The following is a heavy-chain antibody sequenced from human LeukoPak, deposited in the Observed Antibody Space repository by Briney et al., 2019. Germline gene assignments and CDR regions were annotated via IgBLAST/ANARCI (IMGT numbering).Heavy chain of an antibody. V-gene: IGHV4-39*01. Sequence: SETLSLTCTVSGGSISSSSYYWGWIRQPPGKGLEWIGSIYYSGSTYYNPSLKSRVTISVDTSKNQISLKLSSVTAADTAVYYCAVLMTGSYYMDVWGKGTTVTVSS. CDR1: GGSISSSSYY. CDR3: AVLMTGSYYMDV. D-gene: IGHD3-9*01. J-gene: IGHJ6*03. CDR2: IYYSGST.